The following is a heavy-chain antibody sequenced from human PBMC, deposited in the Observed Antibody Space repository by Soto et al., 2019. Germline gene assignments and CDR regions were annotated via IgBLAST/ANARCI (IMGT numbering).Heavy chain of an antibody. D-gene: IGHD3-10*01. J-gene: IGHJ4*02. CDR3: ASDPYYYASYY. CDR1: GFTFSDHY. V-gene: IGHV3-11*01. Sequence: QVQMVESGGDLVKPGGSLKLSCAASGFTFSDHYMTWVRQSPGKGLEWVSDISSDSATIYYTDSVQGRFTVSRDNAKNSVYLQMNSLRAEDTAVYYCASDPYYYASYYWGQGTLVTVSS. CDR2: ISSDSATI.